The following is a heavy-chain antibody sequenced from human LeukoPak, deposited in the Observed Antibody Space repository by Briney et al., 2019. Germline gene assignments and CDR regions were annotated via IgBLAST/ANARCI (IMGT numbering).Heavy chain of an antibody. CDR1: GFTFSYFW. CDR3: ARGPNSNWSGLDF. V-gene: IGHV3-74*01. CDR2: ISPTGSTT. J-gene: IGHJ4*02. D-gene: IGHD6-6*01. Sequence: GGSLRLSCAASGFTFSYFWMHWFRQTPGKGLVWVSRISPTGSTTSYADSVKGRFTVSRDNAKNTLYLQVNNLRAEDTAVYYCARGPNSNWSGLDFWGQGTLLTVSS.